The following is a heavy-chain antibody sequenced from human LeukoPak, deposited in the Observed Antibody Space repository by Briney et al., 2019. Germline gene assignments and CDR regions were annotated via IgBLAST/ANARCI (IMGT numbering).Heavy chain of an antibody. J-gene: IGHJ5*02. CDR3: ARYSNAYAGARWFDH. D-gene: IGHD2-21*01. V-gene: IGHV4-59*13. CDR2: IYYSGST. Sequence: KPSETLSLTCTVSGGSINSYYWSWIRRPPGKELEWIGYIYYSGSTNYNPSLKSRVTISVDTSKNQFSLILNSVTAADTAVYYCARYSNAYAGARWFDHWGQGTLVTVSS. CDR1: GGSINSYY.